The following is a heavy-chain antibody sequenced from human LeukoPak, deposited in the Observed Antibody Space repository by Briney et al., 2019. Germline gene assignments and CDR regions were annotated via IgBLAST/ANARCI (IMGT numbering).Heavy chain of an antibody. D-gene: IGHD2-8*01. Sequence: ASVKVSCKASGYTFTSYDINWVRQATGQGLEWMGWMNPNSGNTGYAQKFQGRVTMIRNTSISTAYMELSSLRSEDTAVYYCARGGAWGMVTDYWGQGTLVTVSS. CDR1: GYTFTSYD. J-gene: IGHJ4*02. CDR3: ARGGAWGMVTDY. V-gene: IGHV1-8*01. CDR2: MNPNSGNT.